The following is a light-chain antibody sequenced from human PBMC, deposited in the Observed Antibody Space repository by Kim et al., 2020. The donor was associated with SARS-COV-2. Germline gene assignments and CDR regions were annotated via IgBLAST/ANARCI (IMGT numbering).Light chain of an antibody. Sequence: EIVLTQSPGTLSLSPGERATLSCRASQSVSSSYLAWYQQKPGQAPRNLIYGVSSRATGIPDRFSGSGSGSDFTLTISRLEPEDFAVYYCQQYGSSPRTFGQGTKLEI. J-gene: IGKJ2*01. V-gene: IGKV3-20*01. CDR3: QQYGSSPRT. CDR1: QSVSSSY. CDR2: GVS.